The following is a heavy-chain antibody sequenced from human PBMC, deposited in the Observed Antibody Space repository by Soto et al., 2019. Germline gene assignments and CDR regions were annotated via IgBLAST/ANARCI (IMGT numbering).Heavy chain of an antibody. Sequence: ASVKVSLQASGYTFTNYFMHRVRPAPGQGLEWMGIINPSGGSTSYAQKFQGRVTMTRDTSTSTVYMELSSLRSEDTAVYYCARDPHYYDSSGIVDPWGQGTLVTVSS. V-gene: IGHV1-46*01. J-gene: IGHJ5*02. CDR2: INPSGGST. D-gene: IGHD3-22*01. CDR3: ARDPHYYDSSGIVDP. CDR1: GYTFTNYF.